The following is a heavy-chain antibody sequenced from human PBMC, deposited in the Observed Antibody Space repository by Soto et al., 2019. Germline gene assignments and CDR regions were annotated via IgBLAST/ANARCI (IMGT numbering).Heavy chain of an antibody. CDR3: ARDSSDWSRDY. V-gene: IGHV3-7*01. D-gene: IGHD6-19*01. CDR1: VFSFSSHW. J-gene: IGHJ4*02. CDR2: INGDGSEA. Sequence: GGSLGLSCAASVFSFSSHWMTWVRQAPGKGLVWVANINGDGSEAYYVDSVKGRFTVSRDNTKNSVYLQMNSLGVEDTAVYYCARDSSDWSRDYWGQGTLVTVSS.